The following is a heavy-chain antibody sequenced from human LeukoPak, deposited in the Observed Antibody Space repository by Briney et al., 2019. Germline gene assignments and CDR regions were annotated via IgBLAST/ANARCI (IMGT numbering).Heavy chain of an antibody. CDR3: ARVQVAYTYGLFDS. CDR1: GGSMTSYY. V-gene: IGHV4-59*01. CDR2: IYSTGIT. J-gene: IGHJ4*02. Sequence: PSETLSLTCSVSGGSMTSYYWSWIRQPPGKGLEWVGYIYSTGITDYNPSLKSRVTMSVDTSKNQFSLKMRSLTAADTAVYYCARVQVAYTYGLFDSWGQGVLVTVSS. D-gene: IGHD5-18*01.